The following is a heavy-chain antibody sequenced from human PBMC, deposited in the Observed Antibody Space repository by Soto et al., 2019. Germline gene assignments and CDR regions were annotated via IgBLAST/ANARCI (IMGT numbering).Heavy chain of an antibody. CDR1: GGSFSGYY. Sequence: SETLSLTCAVYGGSFSGYYWSWIRQPPGKGLEWIGEINHSGSTNYNPSLKSRVTISVDTSKNQFSLNLSSVTAADTAVYYCARNLRGYSGYVSPYYYMDVWGKGTTVTVSS. CDR3: ARNLRGYSGYVSPYYYMDV. CDR2: INHSGST. V-gene: IGHV4-34*01. J-gene: IGHJ6*03. D-gene: IGHD5-12*01.